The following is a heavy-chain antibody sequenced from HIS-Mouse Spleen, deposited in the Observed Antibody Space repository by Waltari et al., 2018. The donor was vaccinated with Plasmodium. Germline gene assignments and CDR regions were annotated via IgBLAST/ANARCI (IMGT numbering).Heavy chain of an antibody. CDR3: ARQERARGAGDFDY. CDR2: INHRGST. J-gene: IGHJ4*02. Sequence: QVQLQPWGAGLLKPSETLSLTCAVYGGSFSGYYRSWIRLPPGKGLAWIGEINHRGSTNYNPSLKSRVTISVDTSKNQFSLKLSSVTAADTAVYYCARQERARGAGDFDYWGQGTLVTVSS. CDR1: GGSFSGYY. V-gene: IGHV4-34*01. D-gene: IGHD1-1*01.